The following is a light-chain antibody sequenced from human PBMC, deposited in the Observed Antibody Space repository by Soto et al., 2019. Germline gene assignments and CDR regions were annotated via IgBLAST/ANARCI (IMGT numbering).Light chain of an antibody. J-gene: IGKJ4*01. V-gene: IGKV1-5*01. CDR1: QSISSW. CDR2: DAS. Sequence: DIQMPQSPSTLSASVGDRVTITCRASQSISSWLAWYQQKPGKAPKLLIFDASSLESGTPSRFSGSRSGTQFTLTINGLQPDDFATYYCQQYDNYKPLTGGGGTKVDIK. CDR3: QQYDNYKPLT.